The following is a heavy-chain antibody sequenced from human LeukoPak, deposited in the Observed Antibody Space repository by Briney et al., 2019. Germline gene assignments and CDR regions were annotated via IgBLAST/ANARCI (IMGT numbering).Heavy chain of an antibody. Sequence: PSETLSLTCAVYGGSFSGYYWSWIRQPPGKGLEWIGEINHSGSTNYNPSLKSRVTISVDTSKNQFSLRLSSVTAADTAVYYCARVFRCPGSNIGDWGQGTLVTVSS. D-gene: IGHD2-8*02. J-gene: IGHJ4*02. CDR1: GGSFSGYY. V-gene: IGHV4-34*01. CDR2: INHSGST. CDR3: ARVFRCPGSNIGD.